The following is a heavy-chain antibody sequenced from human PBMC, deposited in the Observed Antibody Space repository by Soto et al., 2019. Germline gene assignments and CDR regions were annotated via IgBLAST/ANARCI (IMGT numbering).Heavy chain of an antibody. Sequence: SVKVSCTDSGYTNTGGGMSWVRQAPEKGLEWMGWISAYNGNTNHAQKLQGRVTMTTDTSTSTAYMELRSLRSDDTAVYYCARARGYCSGGSCRPDAFDIWGQGTMVTVSS. D-gene: IGHD2-15*01. J-gene: IGHJ3*02. V-gene: IGHV1-18*01. CDR3: ARARGYCSGGSCRPDAFDI. CDR2: ISAYNGNT. CDR1: GYTNTGGG.